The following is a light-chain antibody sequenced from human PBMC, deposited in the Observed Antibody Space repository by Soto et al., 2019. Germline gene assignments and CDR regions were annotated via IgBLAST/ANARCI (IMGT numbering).Light chain of an antibody. CDR3: GADHGSGSNFVLAV. CDR1: SGYSNYK. Sequence: QSVLTQPPSASASLGASVTLTCTLSSGYSNYKVDWYQQRPGKGPRFVMRVGTGGIVGSKGDGIPDRFSVLGSGLNRYLTIKNSQEEDESDYHCGADHGSGSNFVLAVFGGGTKLTVL. CDR2: VGTGGIVG. J-gene: IGLJ2*01. V-gene: IGLV9-49*01.